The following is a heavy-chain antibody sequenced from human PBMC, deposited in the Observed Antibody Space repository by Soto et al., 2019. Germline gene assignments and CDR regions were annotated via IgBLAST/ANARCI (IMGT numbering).Heavy chain of an antibody. CDR2: ISWNSGSI. V-gene: IGHV3-9*01. D-gene: IGHD3-16*01. Sequence: PGGSLRLSCAASGFTFDDYAMHWFRQAPGKGLEWVSGISWNSGSIGYADSVKGRFTISRDNAKNSLYLQMNSLRAEDTALYYCAKDPEGLPLGGFDYWGQGTLVTVS. CDR1: GFTFDDYA. J-gene: IGHJ4*02. CDR3: AKDPEGLPLGGFDY.